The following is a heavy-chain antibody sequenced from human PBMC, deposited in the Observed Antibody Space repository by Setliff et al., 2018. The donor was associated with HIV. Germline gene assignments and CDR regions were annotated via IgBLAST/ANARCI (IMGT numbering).Heavy chain of an antibody. CDR1: GYIFTDYD. D-gene: IGHD2-15*01. Sequence: ASVKVSCKASGYIFTDYDINWVRQAPGQGLEWMGWMNPKSGNTGYAQKFQGRVTMTSNTFIGTAYMELSSLTSEDTAVYYCARGHLDYNYWEDIVGHWFDPWGQGTLVTVSS. J-gene: IGHJ5*02. V-gene: IGHV1-8*02. CDR2: MNPKSGNT. CDR3: ARGHLDYNYWEDIVGHWFDP.